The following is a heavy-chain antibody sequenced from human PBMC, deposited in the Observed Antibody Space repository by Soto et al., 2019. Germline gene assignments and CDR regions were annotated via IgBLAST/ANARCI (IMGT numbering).Heavy chain of an antibody. Sequence: LSLTCTVSGGSIKSGSYYWAWIRQPPGKGLEWIGSIYYSGRAYSNPSLKSRVTISVDTSRNQLSLKLSSVTAADTAVFYCARQEGLNWNDAFVDNWGQGTLVTVSS. CDR1: GGSIKSGSYY. CDR3: ARQEGLNWNDAFVDN. D-gene: IGHD1-1*01. J-gene: IGHJ4*02. V-gene: IGHV4-39*01. CDR2: IYYSGRA.